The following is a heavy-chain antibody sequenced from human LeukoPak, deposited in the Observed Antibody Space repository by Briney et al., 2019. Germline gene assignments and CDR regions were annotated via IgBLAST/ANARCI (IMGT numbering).Heavy chain of an antibody. D-gene: IGHD4-23*01. V-gene: IGHV3-30*02. CDR1: GFSFGGYA. J-gene: IGHJ4*02. CDR2: IRYDGADT. CDR3: AKEGGGRTFDY. Sequence: GGSLRLSCAASGFSFGGYAMHWVRQAPGKGLDWVAFIRYDGADTYYADSVKGRFTASRDNSKNTLYLQMNSLTAEDTALYYCAKEGGGRTFDYWGQGTLVTVSS.